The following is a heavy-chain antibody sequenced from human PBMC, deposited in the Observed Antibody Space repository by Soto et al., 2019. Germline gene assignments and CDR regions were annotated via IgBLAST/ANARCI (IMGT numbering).Heavy chain of an antibody. CDR1: GESFSGYS. D-gene: IGHD1-7*01. J-gene: IGHJ6*02. CDR3: ARYEYGNSLYGVDV. Sequence: QVHLQQRGAGLLKPSETLSLNCVVSGESFSGYSWSWIRQTPGMGLEWIGEVDHRGSTTYNPSLKNRASKSIDSSKSLFSLELPSVTAADTALYFCARYEYGNSLYGVDVWGQGTSVTVSS. V-gene: IGHV4-34*02. CDR2: VDHRGST.